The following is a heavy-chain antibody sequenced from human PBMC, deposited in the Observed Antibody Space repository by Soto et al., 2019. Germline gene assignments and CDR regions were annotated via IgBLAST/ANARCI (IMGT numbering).Heavy chain of an antibody. D-gene: IGHD1-26*01. CDR3: ARLGYYYYMDV. V-gene: IGHV4-59*01. J-gene: IGHJ6*03. Sequence: QVQLQESGPGLVKPSETLSLTCTVSGGSLTNYYWSWIRQPPGKGLEWIGYVYYSGSTTYNPSLKSRVTISVDTSKNQFSLKLSPVTAADTAVYYCARLGYYYYMDVWGKGTTVTVSS. CDR2: VYYSGST. CDR1: GGSLTNYY.